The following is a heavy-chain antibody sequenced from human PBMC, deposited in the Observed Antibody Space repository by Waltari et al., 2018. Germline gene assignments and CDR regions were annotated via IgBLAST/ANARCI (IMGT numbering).Heavy chain of an antibody. CDR2: INAGNGNT. CDR1: GYTFTSYA. J-gene: IGHJ4*02. Sequence: QVQLVQSGAEVKKPGASVKVSCKASGYTFTSYAMHWVRQAPGQRREWMGWINAGNGNTKYSQEFQGRVTITRDTSASTAYMELSSLRSEDMAVYYCARAPYYYDSSVPGPDYWGQGTLVTVSS. D-gene: IGHD3-22*01. CDR3: ARAPYYYDSSVPGPDY. V-gene: IGHV1-3*03.